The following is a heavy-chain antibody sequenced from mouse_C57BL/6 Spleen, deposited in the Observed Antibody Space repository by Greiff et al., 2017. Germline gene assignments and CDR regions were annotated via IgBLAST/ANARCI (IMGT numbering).Heavy chain of an antibody. V-gene: IGHV1-5*01. J-gene: IGHJ1*03. CDR3: GSTVVAPHWYFDV. CDR2: IYPGNSDT. D-gene: IGHD1-1*01. Sequence: VQLKESGTVLARPGASVKMSCKTSGYTFTSYWMHWVKQRPGQGLEWIGAIYPGNSDTSYNQKFKGKAKLTAVTSASTAYMELSSLTNEDSAVYYCGSTVVAPHWYFDVWGTGTTVTVSS. CDR1: GYTFTSYW.